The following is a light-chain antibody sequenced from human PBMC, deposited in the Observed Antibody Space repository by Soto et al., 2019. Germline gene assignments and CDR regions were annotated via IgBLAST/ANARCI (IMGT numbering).Light chain of an antibody. V-gene: IGKV3-20*01. Sequence: EIVLTQSPGTLSLSPGERATLSCRASQSVSSSYLAWYQQRPGQAPRLLIYGASSRATDIPDRFSGSGSGTDFTLTISRLEPEDFAVYYCKQYGSSPWTFGQGTKVDIK. CDR3: KQYGSSPWT. J-gene: IGKJ1*01. CDR2: GAS. CDR1: QSVSSSY.